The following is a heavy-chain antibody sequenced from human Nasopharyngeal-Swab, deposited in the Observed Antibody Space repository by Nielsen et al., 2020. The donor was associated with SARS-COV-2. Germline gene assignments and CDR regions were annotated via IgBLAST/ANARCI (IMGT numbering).Heavy chain of an antibody. V-gene: IGHV3-23*03. Sequence: GESLKISCAASGFTFSSYAMSWVRQAPGKGLEWVSVIHSDSSNTYYVDSVKGRFTISRDNSKKTLFLQMDSLRVEDTAVYYCAKVRSWRLDAFDSWGQGTLVTVSS. J-gene: IGHJ4*02. D-gene: IGHD6-13*01. CDR2: IHSDSSNT. CDR3: AKVRSWRLDAFDS. CDR1: GFTFSSYA.